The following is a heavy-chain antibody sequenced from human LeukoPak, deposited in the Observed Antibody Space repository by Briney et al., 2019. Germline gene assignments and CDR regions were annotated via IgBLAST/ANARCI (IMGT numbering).Heavy chain of an antibody. V-gene: IGHV4-39*01. J-gene: IGHJ5*02. CDR2: IYYNGNT. CDR1: GGSITSDGFH. CDR3: AGHRSQTDWLDP. Sequence: PSESLSLTCTVSGGSITSDGFHWGWVRQPPGKGLEWIGVIYYNGNTYYSVSLKSRVTISVDTFKRQFSLKLNSVTAADTAVYYCAGHRSQTDWLDPWGQGILVTVSS. D-gene: IGHD3-16*02.